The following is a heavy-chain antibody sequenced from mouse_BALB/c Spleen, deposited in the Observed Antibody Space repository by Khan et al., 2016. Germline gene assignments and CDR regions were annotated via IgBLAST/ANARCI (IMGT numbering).Heavy chain of an antibody. CDR2: ISGDSNTI. V-gene: IGHV5-17*02. Sequence: QLEESGGGLVQPGGSRKLSCAASGFTFSSYGMHWVRQAPEKGLEWVAYISGDSNTIYYADTVKGRFTISRDNPKNTLFLQMTSLMSEDTARXYCATSYFYGYYFDYWGPGTTLTVSS. J-gene: IGHJ2*01. D-gene: IGHD1-1*01. CDR1: GFTFSSYG. CDR3: ATSYFYGYYFDY.